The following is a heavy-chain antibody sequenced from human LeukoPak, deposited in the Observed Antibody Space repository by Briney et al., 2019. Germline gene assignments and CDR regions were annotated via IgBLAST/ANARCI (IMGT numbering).Heavy chain of an antibody. CDR1: GYTFTGYY. V-gene: IGHV1-2*02. CDR3: ARNTVPHYSNYDYYGMDV. J-gene: IGHJ6*02. Sequence: ASVKVSCKASGYTFTGYYMHWVRQAPGQGLEWMGWINPNSGGTNYAQKFQGRVTMTRDTSISTAYMELSRLRSDDTAVYYCARNTVPHYSNYDYYGMDVWGQGTTVTVSS. CDR2: INPNSGGT. D-gene: IGHD1-26*01.